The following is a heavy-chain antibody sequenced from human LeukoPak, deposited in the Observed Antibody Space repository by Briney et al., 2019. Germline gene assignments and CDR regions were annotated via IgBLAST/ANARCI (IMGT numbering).Heavy chain of an antibody. Sequence: SVKVSCKASGGTFSSYAISWVRQAPGQGLEWMGRIIPILGVANYAQKFQGRVTITADKSTSTAYMELSSLRSEDTAVYYCAMIAAAGTGVDYWGQGTLVTVSS. CDR3: AMIAAAGTGVDY. D-gene: IGHD6-13*01. J-gene: IGHJ4*02. CDR2: IIPILGVA. CDR1: GGTFSSYA. V-gene: IGHV1-69*04.